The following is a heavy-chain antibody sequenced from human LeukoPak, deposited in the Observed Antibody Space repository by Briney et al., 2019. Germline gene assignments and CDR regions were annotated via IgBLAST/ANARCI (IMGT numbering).Heavy chain of an antibody. CDR2: INPNSGGT. CDR3: ARDPYSGRGGQPDY. Sequence: GASVKVSCKASGYTFTGYYMHWVRQAPGQGLEWMGWINPNSGGTNYAQKFQGRVTMTRDTSISTAYMELSRLRSDDTAVYYCARDPYSGRGGQPDYWGQGTLVTVSS. D-gene: IGHD1-26*01. J-gene: IGHJ4*02. V-gene: IGHV1-2*02. CDR1: GYTFTGYY.